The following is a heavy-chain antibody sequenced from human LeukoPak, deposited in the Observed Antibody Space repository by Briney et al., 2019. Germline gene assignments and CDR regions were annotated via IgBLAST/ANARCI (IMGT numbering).Heavy chain of an antibody. CDR1: GGSFSGYY. CDR3: ARVQGDSLH. Sequence: SETLSLTCAVYGGSFSGYYWTWIRQPPGKGLEWIGEISHSGSTNYNPSLKSRVTISVDTSKNQFSLKLSSVTAADTAVYYCARVQGDSLHWSRGTLVTVSS. J-gene: IGHJ4*02. CDR2: ISHSGST. V-gene: IGHV4-34*01. D-gene: IGHD2-21*01.